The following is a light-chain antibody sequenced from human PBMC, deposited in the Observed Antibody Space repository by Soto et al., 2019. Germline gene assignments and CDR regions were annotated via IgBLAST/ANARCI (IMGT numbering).Light chain of an antibody. V-gene: IGLV2-14*01. CDR1: SSDVGTYNR. CDR2: EVS. J-gene: IGLJ1*01. Sequence: QSALTQPASVSGSPGQWITISCTGTSSDVGTYNRVSWYQHHPGKAPKLLIYEVSHRPSGVSNRFSGSKSGNTASLTISGLQAEDEGDYYCNSYTSSNSYVFGTGTKVTVL. CDR3: NSYTSSNSYV.